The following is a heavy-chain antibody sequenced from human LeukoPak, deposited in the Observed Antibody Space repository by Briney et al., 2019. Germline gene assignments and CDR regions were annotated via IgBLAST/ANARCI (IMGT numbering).Heavy chain of an antibody. CDR1: GVSISSGGYY. J-gene: IGHJ4*02. CDR3: ARGPTAELDY. CDR2: IYYSGST. Sequence: SQTLSLTCTVSGVSISSGGYYWSWLRQHPGQGLEGIVYIYYSGSTYYNPSLKSRVTISLDTSKNQFSLKLTSVTAADTAVYYCARGPTAELDYWGQGTLVTVSS. V-gene: IGHV4-31*03.